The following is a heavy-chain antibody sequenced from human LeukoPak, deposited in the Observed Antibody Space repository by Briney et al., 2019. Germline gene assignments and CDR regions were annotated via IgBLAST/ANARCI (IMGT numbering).Heavy chain of an antibody. CDR1: GFIFSTYE. CDR2: ISSSSSYI. V-gene: IGHV3-21*01. D-gene: IGHD3-10*01. Sequence: PGGSLRLSCATSGFIFSTYEMNWVRQAPGKGLEWVSSISSSSSYIYYADSVKGRFTISRDNAKNSLYLQMNSLRAEDTAVYYCARSFGELYGAWGQGTLVTVSS. CDR3: ARSFGELYGA. J-gene: IGHJ5*02.